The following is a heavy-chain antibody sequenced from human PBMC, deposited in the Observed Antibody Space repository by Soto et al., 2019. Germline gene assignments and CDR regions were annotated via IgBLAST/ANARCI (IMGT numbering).Heavy chain of an antibody. CDR3: ARYGSGECNRGSCYSPFDY. CDR1: GRSISSVNYY. J-gene: IGHJ4*02. V-gene: IGHV4-30-4*01. Sequence: SETLSLTCTVSGRSISSVNYYRSWIRQPPGKGLEWIGYIYYSGSTYYNPSLRSRVTISVDTSKNQFSLKLSSVTAADTAVYYCARYGSGECNRGSCYSPFDYWGQGTLVTVS. D-gene: IGHD2-15*01. CDR2: IYYSGST.